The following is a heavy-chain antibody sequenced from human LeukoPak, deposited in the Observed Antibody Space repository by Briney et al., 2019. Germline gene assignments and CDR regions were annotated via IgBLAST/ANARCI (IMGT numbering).Heavy chain of an antibody. CDR2: ISYDGSNK. CDR1: GFTFSSYG. CDR3: AKATQWLVNSLVDY. J-gene: IGHJ4*02. D-gene: IGHD6-19*01. V-gene: IGHV3-30*18. Sequence: GGSLRLSCAASGFTFSSYGMHWVRQAPGKGLEWVAVISYDGSNKYYADSVKGRFTISRDNSKNTLYLRMNSLRAEDTAVYYCAKATQWLVNSLVDYWGQGTLVTVSS.